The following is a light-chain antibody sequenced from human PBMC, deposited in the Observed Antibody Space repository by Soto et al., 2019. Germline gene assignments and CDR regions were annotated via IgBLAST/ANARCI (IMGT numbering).Light chain of an antibody. CDR2: VAS. J-gene: IGKJ2*01. CDR1: QDISSW. CDR3: QQANSFPHA. Sequence: DIQMTQSPSSVSASVGDRVTITCRASQDISSWLAWYQQKPGQAPNLLIYVASRLQSGVPSRFSGSGSGTDFTLTITNLQPEDFATYYCQQANSFPHAFGQGTNLEIK. V-gene: IGKV1D-12*01.